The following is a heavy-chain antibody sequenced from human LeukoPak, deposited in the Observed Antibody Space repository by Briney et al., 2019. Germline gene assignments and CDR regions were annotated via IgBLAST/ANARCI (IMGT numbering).Heavy chain of an antibody. CDR2: IHYNGGT. CDR3: ARRSVGTTDFFDY. D-gene: IGHD1-26*01. J-gene: IGHJ4*02. V-gene: IGHV4-39*01. CDR1: GASISSDTYY. Sequence: SETLSLTCTVSGASISSDTYYWSWIRQPPGKGPEWIGTIHYNGGTYDGPSLRSRVTMSVDTSKNQFSLRLSSVTAADTAVYYCARRSVGTTDFFDYWGQGTLVTVSS.